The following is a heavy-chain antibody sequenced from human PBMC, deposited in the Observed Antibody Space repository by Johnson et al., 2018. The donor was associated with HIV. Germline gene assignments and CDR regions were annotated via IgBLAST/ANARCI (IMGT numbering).Heavy chain of an antibody. D-gene: IGHD2-21*01. CDR3: AREIAPYCGGDCSQSAFDI. J-gene: IGHJ3*02. V-gene: IGHV3-30*04. Sequence: QEKLVESGGGVVQPGRSLRLSCVVSGFNFSSYDIDWVRQAPGKGLEWVAVISYDGSNKYYADSVKGRFTISRDNSKNTLYLQMNSLRAEDTAVYYCAREIAPYCGGDCSQSAFDIWGQGTMVTVSS. CDR2: ISYDGSNK. CDR1: GFNFSSYD.